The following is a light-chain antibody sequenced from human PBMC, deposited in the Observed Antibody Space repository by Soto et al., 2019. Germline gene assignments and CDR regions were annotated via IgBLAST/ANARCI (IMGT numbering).Light chain of an antibody. CDR2: KAS. V-gene: IGKV1-5*03. CDR3: QQYNSYPGT. J-gene: IGKJ1*01. Sequence: DIQMTQSPSTLSASVGDRVTITCRASENINIWLAWYQQKPGRAPKVLIYKASSLKSGVPSRFSGSGFGTEFTLIISSLQPDDFATYYCQQYNSYPGTFGQGTKVEVK. CDR1: ENINIW.